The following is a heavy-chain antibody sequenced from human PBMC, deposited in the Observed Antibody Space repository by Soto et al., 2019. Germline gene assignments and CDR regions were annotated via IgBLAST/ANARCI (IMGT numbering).Heavy chain of an antibody. CDR3: ARSRDGYSFYFYYGTDG. Sequence: QVQLVKSGGGVVQPGRSLRLSCAASGFTFTSYDMHWVRQAPGKGLEWMALILHDGSAEYYADSVKGRFTISRDNSKNTLYLQMNSLRAEDTAVYYCARSRDGYSFYFYYGTDGWGQGTTVTVSS. CDR2: ILHDGSAE. V-gene: IGHV3-30*03. CDR1: GFTFTSYD. D-gene: IGHD4-4*01. J-gene: IGHJ6*02.